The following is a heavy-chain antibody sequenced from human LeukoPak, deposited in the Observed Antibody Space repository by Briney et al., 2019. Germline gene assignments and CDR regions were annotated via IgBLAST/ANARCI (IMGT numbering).Heavy chain of an antibody. Sequence: SETLSLTCSVSGGSISSSNWWSWVRQPPGKGLEWIGEIYQSGSTNYNPTLKSRVTMSVDTSKNQFSLKLTSVTAADTAVYYCARGGGWTGARKDFDYWGQGTLVTVSS. V-gene: IGHV4-4*02. J-gene: IGHJ4*02. CDR3: ARGGGWTGARKDFDY. CDR2: IYQSGST. D-gene: IGHD3/OR15-3a*01. CDR1: GGSISSSNW.